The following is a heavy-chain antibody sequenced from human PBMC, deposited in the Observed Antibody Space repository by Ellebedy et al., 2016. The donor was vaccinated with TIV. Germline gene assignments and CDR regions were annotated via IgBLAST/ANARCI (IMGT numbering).Heavy chain of an antibody. V-gene: IGHV1-46*01. D-gene: IGHD5-12*01. CDR3: ARGSVDYYFDQ. CDR1: GYIFTTYY. J-gene: IGHJ4*02. CDR2: INTLGGST. Sequence: AASVKVSCKASGYIFTTYYMHWVRQAPGQGLEWRGIINTLGGSTTFPQKFQGRVTVTRDTSTITVYMELSSLRSDDTAVYYCARGSVDYYFDQWGQGTLVTVSS.